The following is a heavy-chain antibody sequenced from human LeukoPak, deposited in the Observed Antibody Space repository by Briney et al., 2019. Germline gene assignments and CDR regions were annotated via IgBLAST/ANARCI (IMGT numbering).Heavy chain of an antibody. CDR2: IYSGGST. CDR3: ARAPTYYYDSSDYYYFDY. Sequence: PGGSLRLSCAASGFTFSSYGMHWVRQAPGKGLEWVSIIYSGGSTYYAESVKGRFTISRDNSKNTLYLQMNSLRAEDTAVYYCARAPTYYYDSSDYYYFDYWGRGTLVTVSS. D-gene: IGHD3-22*01. CDR1: GFTFSSYG. J-gene: IGHJ4*02. V-gene: IGHV3-53*01.